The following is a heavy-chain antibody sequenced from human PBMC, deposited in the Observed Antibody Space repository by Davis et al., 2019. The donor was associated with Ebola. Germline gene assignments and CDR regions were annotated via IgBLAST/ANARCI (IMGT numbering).Heavy chain of an antibody. D-gene: IGHD6-13*01. CDR3: ARDPSAGIFFYGMDV. V-gene: IGHV4-34*01. CDR2: INHSGST. CDR1: GGSFSGYY. Sequence: SETLSLTCAVYGGSFSGYYWSWIRQPPGKGLEWIGEINHSGSTNYNPSLKSRVTISVDTSKNQFSLKLSSVTAADTAVYYCARDPSAGIFFYGMDVWGQGTTVTVSS. J-gene: IGHJ6*02.